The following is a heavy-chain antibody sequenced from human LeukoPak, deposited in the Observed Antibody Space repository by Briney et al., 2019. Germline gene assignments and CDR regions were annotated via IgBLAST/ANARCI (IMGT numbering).Heavy chain of an antibody. D-gene: IGHD1-26*01. CDR1: GFTFSSYG. Sequence: GRSLRLSCAASGFTFSSYGMHWVRQAPGKGLEWVAFIRYDGSNKYYADSVKGRFTISRDNSKNTLYLQMNSLRAEDTAVYYCARPPIGSYYDPYYFDYWGQGTLVTVSS. J-gene: IGHJ4*02. CDR2: IRYDGSNK. CDR3: ARPPIGSYYDPYYFDY. V-gene: IGHV3-30*02.